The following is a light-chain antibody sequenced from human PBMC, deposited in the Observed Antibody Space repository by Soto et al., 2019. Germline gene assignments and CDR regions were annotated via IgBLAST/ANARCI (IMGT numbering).Light chain of an antibody. V-gene: IGKV1-39*01. CDR2: AAS. CDR3: QQSYSGLLT. J-gene: IGKJ4*01. CDR1: QSISNY. Sequence: DIQMTQSPSSLSASVGDRVTITCRASQSISNYLNWYQQKPGKAPKLLIYAASSLQSGVPSRFSGGGSGTDFTLTISSVQPEDFASYFCQQSYSGLLTFGGGTKVEIK.